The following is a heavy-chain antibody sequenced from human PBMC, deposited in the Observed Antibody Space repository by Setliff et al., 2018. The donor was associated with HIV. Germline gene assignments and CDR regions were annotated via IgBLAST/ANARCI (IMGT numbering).Heavy chain of an antibody. CDR2: IYYSGST. D-gene: IGHD4-17*01. J-gene: IGHJ4*02. CDR3: ARGRVTIDY. CDR1: GGSISSHY. V-gene: IGHV4-59*11. Sequence: LSLTCTVSGGSISSHYWSWIRQPPGKGLEWIGSIYYSGSTNYNPSLKSRVTISVDTSKNQFSLKLSSVTAADTAVYYCARGRVTIDYWGQGTLVTVSS.